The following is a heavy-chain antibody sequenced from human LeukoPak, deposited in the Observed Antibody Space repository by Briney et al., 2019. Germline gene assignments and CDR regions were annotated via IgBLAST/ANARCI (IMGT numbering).Heavy chain of an antibody. J-gene: IGHJ4*01. D-gene: IGHD2-15*01. Sequence: GGSLRLSCAASGFTFNTYAMNWVRQAPGKGLEWVSTISTGGTSTYYADSVKGRFTISRDNSKNTLHLQVSSLRAEDTAVYYCAKASPGGSCPLDWGQGTLVTVSS. V-gene: IGHV3-23*01. CDR2: ISTGGTST. CDR1: GFTFNTYA. CDR3: AKASPGGSCPLD.